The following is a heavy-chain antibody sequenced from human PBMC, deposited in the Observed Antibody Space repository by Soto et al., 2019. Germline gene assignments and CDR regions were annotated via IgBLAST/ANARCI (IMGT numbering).Heavy chain of an antibody. CDR3: ARTQQQLVLHYFDY. Sequence: ASVKVSCKASGYTFPSYGISWVRQAPGQGLEWMGGIIPIFGTANYAQRFQGRVTITADESTSTAYMELSSLRSEDTAVYYCARTQQQLVLHYFDYWGQGTLVTVSS. V-gene: IGHV1-69*13. J-gene: IGHJ4*02. CDR1: GYTFPSYG. CDR2: IIPIFGTA. D-gene: IGHD6-13*01.